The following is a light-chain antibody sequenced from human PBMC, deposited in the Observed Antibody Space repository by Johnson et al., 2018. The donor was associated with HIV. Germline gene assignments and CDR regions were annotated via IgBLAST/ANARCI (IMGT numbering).Light chain of an antibody. V-gene: IGLV1-51*02. CDR1: SSNIGNNY. CDR2: ENN. Sequence: QSVLTQPPSVSAAPGQKVTISCSGSSSNIGNNYVSWYQQLPGTAPKLLIYENNKRPSGIPDRFSGSKSGPLDTLGITGPKTGDEADYYCGTWDSSLSAGDAFGTGTKVTVL. J-gene: IGLJ1*01. CDR3: GTWDSSLSAGDA.